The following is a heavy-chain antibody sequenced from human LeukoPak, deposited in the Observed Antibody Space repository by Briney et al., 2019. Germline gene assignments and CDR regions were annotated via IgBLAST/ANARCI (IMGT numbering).Heavy chain of an antibody. J-gene: IGHJ4*02. CDR2: IYYRGST. Sequence: PSETLSLTCTVSGGSISSDYWSWIRQPPGKGLEWIGYIYYRGSTNYNPSLKSRVTISVDTSKNQISLKVTSVTAADTAIYYCSRLYSGTRPPDYWGQGTLVTVSS. V-gene: IGHV4-59*08. CDR1: GGSISSDY. CDR3: SRLYSGTRPPDY. D-gene: IGHD2-15*01.